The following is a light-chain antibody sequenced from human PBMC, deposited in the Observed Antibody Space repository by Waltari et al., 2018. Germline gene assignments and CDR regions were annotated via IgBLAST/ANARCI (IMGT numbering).Light chain of an antibody. V-gene: IGLV3-25*03. J-gene: IGLJ1*01. CDR3: QSADSSGTFYI. Sequence: SYELTQPPSVSVSPGQTARITCSGDALPKQYTYWYQQKPVQAPVLVIYKDTERPSGIPERFSGSSSGTTVTLTISGVQPEDEADYFCQSADSSGTFYIFGIGTKVTVL. CDR1: ALPKQY. CDR2: KDT.